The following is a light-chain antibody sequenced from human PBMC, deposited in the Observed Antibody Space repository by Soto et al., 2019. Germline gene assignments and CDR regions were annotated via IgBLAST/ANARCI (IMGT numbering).Light chain of an antibody. V-gene: IGKV3-20*01. CDR1: QSVSSSY. CDR3: QQYGSSPGT. CDR2: GAS. J-gene: IGKJ1*01. Sequence: EIVLTQSPGTLSLSPGERATLSCRASQSVSSSYLAWYQQKTGQAPRLLIYGASSRATGIPDRFSGSGSGTDLSLTISILEPEDFAVYYCQQYGSSPGTFGQGTEVDI.